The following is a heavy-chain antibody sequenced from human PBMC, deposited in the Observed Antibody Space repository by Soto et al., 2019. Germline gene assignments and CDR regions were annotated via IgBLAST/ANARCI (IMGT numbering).Heavy chain of an antibody. J-gene: IGHJ4*02. CDR1: GFTFSSYG. D-gene: IGHD2-15*01. CDR3: AKDRGMVGAEAQHPGPFDY. V-gene: IGHV3-30*18. CDR2: ISYDGSNK. Sequence: GGSLRLSCAASGFTFSSYGMHWVRQAPGKGLEWVAVISYDGSNKYYADSVKGRFTISRDNSKNTLYLQMNSLRAEDTAVYYCAKDRGMVGAEAQHPGPFDYWGQGTLVTVSS.